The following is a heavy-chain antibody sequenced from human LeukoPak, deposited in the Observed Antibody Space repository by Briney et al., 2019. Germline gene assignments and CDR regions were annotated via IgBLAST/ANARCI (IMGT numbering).Heavy chain of an antibody. CDR2: IYHSGWT. D-gene: IGHD7-27*01. CDR3: ARDRTAGDNWFDP. CDR1: VGFISSGGYS. J-gene: IGHJ5*02. Sequence: SEALSLTCAVSVGFISSGGYSGSWIRHPPGKGLEGIGHIYHSGWTYYNPSLKSRVTISVDRSKNQFSLKLSSVTAADTAVYYCARDRTAGDNWFDPWGQGTLVTVSS. V-gene: IGHV4-30-2*01.